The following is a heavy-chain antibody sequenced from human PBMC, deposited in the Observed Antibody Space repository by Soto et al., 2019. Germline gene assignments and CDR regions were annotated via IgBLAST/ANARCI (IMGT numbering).Heavy chain of an antibody. J-gene: IGHJ4*02. CDR3: ARVPSYCGGDCYSGYFDY. CDR1: GGTFSSYA. Sequence: SVKVSCKASGGTFSSYAISWVRQAPGQGLEWMGGIIPIFGTANYAQKFQGRVTITADESTSTAYMELSSLRSEDTAVYYFARVPSYCGGDCYSGYFDYWGQGTLVTVSS. V-gene: IGHV1-69*13. CDR2: IIPIFGTA. D-gene: IGHD2-21*02.